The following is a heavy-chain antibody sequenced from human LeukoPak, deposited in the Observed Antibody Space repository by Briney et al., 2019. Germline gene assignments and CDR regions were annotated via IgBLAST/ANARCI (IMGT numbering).Heavy chain of an antibody. CDR1: GYTFTGYY. D-gene: IGHD2-21*02. V-gene: IGHV1-46*01. Sequence: ASVKVSCKASGYTFTGYYMHWVRQAPGPGLEWMGIINPSGGSTSYAQKFQGRVTMTRDTSTSTVYMELSSLRSEDTAVYYCARVAWEGSYCGGDCYPFDYWGQGTLVTVSS. J-gene: IGHJ4*02. CDR3: ARVAWEGSYCGGDCYPFDY. CDR2: INPSGGST.